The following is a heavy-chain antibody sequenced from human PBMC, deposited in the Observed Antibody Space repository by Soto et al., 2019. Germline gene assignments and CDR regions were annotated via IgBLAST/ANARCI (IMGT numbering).Heavy chain of an antibody. CDR1: GGSISTNGYY. J-gene: IGHJ4*02. D-gene: IGHD5-18*01. CDR2: IYYSGSA. CDR3: ARFSGYNYGPVDY. Sequence: PSVTLSLTCSVSGGSISTNGYYWGWIRQPPGKGLEWIGSIYYSGSAYYNPSVKSRLTISVDTSKNHLSLKLSSVTAADTAVYFCARFSGYNYGPVDYWGQGALVTVSS. V-gene: IGHV4-39*01.